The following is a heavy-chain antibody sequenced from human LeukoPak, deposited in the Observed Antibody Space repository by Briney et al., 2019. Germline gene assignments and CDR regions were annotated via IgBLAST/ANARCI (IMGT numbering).Heavy chain of an antibody. CDR3: ARDGVAAAFTNWFDP. Sequence: PSETLSLTCTVSGDSITGYYWSWIRQPPGKGLDWIGYIYYSGSTNYNPSLNYNPSLKSRVTISVDPSKKQFSLKLSSVTAADTAVYYCARDGVAAAFTNWFDPWGQGTLVTVSS. CDR1: GDSITGYY. V-gene: IGHV4-59*12. D-gene: IGHD6-13*01. CDR2: IYYSGSTNYNPSL. J-gene: IGHJ5*02.